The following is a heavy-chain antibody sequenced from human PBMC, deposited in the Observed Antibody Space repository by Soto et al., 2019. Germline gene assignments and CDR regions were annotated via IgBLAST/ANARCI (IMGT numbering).Heavy chain of an antibody. D-gene: IGHD6-19*01. CDR2: IIPKFGTT. V-gene: IGHV1-69*01. CDR3: ARGDSNTTGWYIWFDP. Sequence: QVQLVQSGAEVKKPGSSVKVSCKVSGGTFSTYPINWVRQAPGQGLEFMGGIIPKFGTTNYAQKFRGTVTITADESTSTADMELNNLRSEDTAVYYCARGDSNTTGWYIWFDPWGQGTLVTVSS. J-gene: IGHJ5*02. CDR1: GGTFSTYP.